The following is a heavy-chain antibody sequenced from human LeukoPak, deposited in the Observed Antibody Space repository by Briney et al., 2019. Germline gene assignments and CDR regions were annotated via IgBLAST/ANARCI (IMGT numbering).Heavy chain of an antibody. CDR1: GFTFSSYW. CDR2: IKKDGSET. V-gene: IGHV3-7*01. D-gene: IGHD3-9*01. CDR3: ARGMSTVYYYFDY. Sequence: GGSLRLSCAASGFTFSSYWMSWVRQAPGKGLEWVANIKKDGSETYYVDSVKGRFSISRDNAKNSLYLQMNSLRAEDTALYYCARGMSTVYYYFDYWGQGTLGTVSS. J-gene: IGHJ4*02.